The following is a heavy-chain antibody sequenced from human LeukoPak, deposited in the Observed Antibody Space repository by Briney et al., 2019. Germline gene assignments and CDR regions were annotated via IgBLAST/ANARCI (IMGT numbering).Heavy chain of an antibody. CDR1: GGTFNSYA. Sequence: SVKVSCKASGGTFNSYAISWVRQAPGQGLEWMGGIIPIFGTTSYAQKFQGRVTITTDGSSSTAYMEMSSLRSDDTAVYYCARALVQPSGAFDIWGQGAMVTVSS. CDR3: ARALVQPSGAFDI. CDR2: IIPIFGTT. D-gene: IGHD1-26*01. J-gene: IGHJ3*02. V-gene: IGHV1-69*05.